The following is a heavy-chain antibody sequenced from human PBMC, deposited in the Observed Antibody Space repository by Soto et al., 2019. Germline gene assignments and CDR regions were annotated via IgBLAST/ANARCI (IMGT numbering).Heavy chain of an antibody. CDR1: GASIGTYY. J-gene: IGHJ5*02. CDR2: FSTTGST. D-gene: IGHD3-10*01. CDR3: ARGAYGSGTSPNWFDP. Sequence: QVQLQESGPGLVKPSETLSLTCTVSGASIGTYYWSWIRQPAGKGLEWLGRFSTTGSTDYNPSLKSRVTLSVDTSKNQFSLKLNSVTAADTAVYFCARGAYGSGTSPNWFDPWGQGTLVTVSS. V-gene: IGHV4-4*07.